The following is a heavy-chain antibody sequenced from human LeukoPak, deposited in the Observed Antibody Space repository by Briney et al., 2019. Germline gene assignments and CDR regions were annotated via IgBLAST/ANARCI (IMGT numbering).Heavy chain of an antibody. Sequence: GGSLRLSCAASGFTFSSYAMSWVRQAPGKGLEWASAISGSGGSTYYADSVKGRFTISRDNSKSTLYLQMNSLRAEDTAVYYCAKGPLTYYYDSSGYYYVDWGQGTLVTVSS. V-gene: IGHV3-23*01. CDR3: AKGPLTYYYDSSGYYYVD. CDR2: ISGSGGST. CDR1: GFTFSSYA. J-gene: IGHJ4*02. D-gene: IGHD3-22*01.